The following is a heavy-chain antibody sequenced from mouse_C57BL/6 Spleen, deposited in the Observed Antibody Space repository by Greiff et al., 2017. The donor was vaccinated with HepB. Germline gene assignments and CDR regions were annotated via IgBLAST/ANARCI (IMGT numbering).Heavy chain of an antibody. D-gene: IGHD2-5*01. CDR3: ARSSNSVDY. Sequence: VQLQQPGAELVMPGASVKLSCKASGYTFTSYWMHWVKQRPGQGLEWIGEIDPSDSYTNYNQKFKGKSTLTVDKSSSTAYMQLSSLTSEDSAVYYCARSSNSVDYWGQGTSVTVSS. CDR2: IDPSDSYT. J-gene: IGHJ4*01. CDR1: GYTFTSYW. V-gene: IGHV1-69*01.